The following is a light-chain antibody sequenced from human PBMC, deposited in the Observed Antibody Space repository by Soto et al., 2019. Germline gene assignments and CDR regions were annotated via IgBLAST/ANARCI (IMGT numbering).Light chain of an antibody. CDR1: NSDVGGYKY. Sequence: QSALTQPASVSGSPGQSITISCTGSNSDVGGYKYVSWYQQHPGKVPKLIIYDVTHPPSGVSDRLAGSKSGNTASLTISGLHADDEADYYCSSYTSSDTLVFGGGTKLTVL. J-gene: IGLJ3*02. CDR3: SSYTSSDTLV. V-gene: IGLV2-14*03. CDR2: DVT.